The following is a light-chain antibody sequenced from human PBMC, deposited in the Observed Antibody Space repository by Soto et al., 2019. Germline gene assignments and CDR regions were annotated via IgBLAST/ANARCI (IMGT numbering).Light chain of an antibody. CDR1: QSVSSSL. V-gene: IGKV3-20*01. CDR3: QLYDGSELT. J-gene: IGKJ3*01. CDR2: AAS. Sequence: ETVLTQSPSTLSLSPGERATLSCRASQSVSSSLLAWYQQKPGQAPRPLISAASSRATGIPDRFSGSGSGTQFTLTISRLEPEDFALYYCQLYDGSELTFGPGTKVDRK.